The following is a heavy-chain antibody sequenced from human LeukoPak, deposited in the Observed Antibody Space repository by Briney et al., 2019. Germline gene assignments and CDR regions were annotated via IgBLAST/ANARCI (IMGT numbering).Heavy chain of an antibody. J-gene: IGHJ4*02. Sequence: GASLKISCKGSGYSFTSYWIGWVRQMPGKGREWMGIIYPGDSDTRYSPSFQGHVTISTDKSISTVYLQWSSLRAWDSAMYYCATRLGARVDYWGQGTLVTVSS. V-gene: IGHV5-51*01. CDR3: ATRLGARVDY. CDR2: IYPGDSDT. CDR1: GYSFTSYW. D-gene: IGHD3-16*01.